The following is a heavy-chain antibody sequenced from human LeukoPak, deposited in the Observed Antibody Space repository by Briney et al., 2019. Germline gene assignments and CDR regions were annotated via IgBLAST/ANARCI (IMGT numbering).Heavy chain of an antibody. J-gene: IGHJ5*02. CDR3: ARIYERPDNWFDP. Sequence: PSETLSLTXTVSGGSISSGDYYWSWIRQPPGKGLERIGYIYYSGSTYYNPSLKSRVTISVDTSKNQFSLKLSSVTAADTAVYYCARIYERPDNWFDPWGQGTLVTVSS. CDR2: IYYSGST. D-gene: IGHD3-16*01. CDR1: GGSISSGDYY. V-gene: IGHV4-30-4*08.